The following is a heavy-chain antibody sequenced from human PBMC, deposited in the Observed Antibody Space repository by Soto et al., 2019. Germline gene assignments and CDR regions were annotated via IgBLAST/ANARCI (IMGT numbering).Heavy chain of an antibody. V-gene: IGHV3-33*01. CDR3: AREEGTAFDY. CDR1: GFTFSSYG. Sequence: QVQLVESGGGVVQPGRSLRLSCAASGFTFSSYGMHWVRQAPGKGLEWVAVIWYDGSNKYYADSVKGRFTISRDNSKNTLYQQMNSLRAEDTAVYYCAREEGTAFDYWGQGTLVTVSS. D-gene: IGHD1-1*01. J-gene: IGHJ4*02. CDR2: IWYDGSNK.